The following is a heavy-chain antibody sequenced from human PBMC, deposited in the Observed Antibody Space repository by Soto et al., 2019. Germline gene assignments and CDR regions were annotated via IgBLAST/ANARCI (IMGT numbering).Heavy chain of an antibody. CDR1: GFTLRDYW. D-gene: IGHD4-4*01. V-gene: IGHV3-7*01. CDR2: IKQDGSEI. Sequence: EVQLVESGGGLVQPGGSLRLSCAASGFTLRDYWMSWVRQAPGKGLEWVANIKQDGSEIYYVDSVEGRFTISRDNAKNSLFLKMNSLRAADTAVYYCLITTSAFDIWGQGTLVTVSS. J-gene: IGHJ3*02. CDR3: LITTSAFDI.